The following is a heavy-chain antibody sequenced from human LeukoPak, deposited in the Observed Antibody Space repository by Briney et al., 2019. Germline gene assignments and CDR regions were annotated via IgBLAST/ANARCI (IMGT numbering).Heavy chain of an antibody. D-gene: IGHD5-24*01. Sequence: GGSLRLSCAASGFTVSSNYMSWVRQAPGKGLEWVSVIYSGGSTYYADSVKGRFTISRDNSKNTLYLQMNSLRAEDTAAYYCARSKLPDGYNLYYFDYWGQGTLVTVSS. CDR2: IYSGGST. CDR3: ARSKLPDGYNLYYFDY. CDR1: GFTVSSNY. V-gene: IGHV3-53*01. J-gene: IGHJ4*02.